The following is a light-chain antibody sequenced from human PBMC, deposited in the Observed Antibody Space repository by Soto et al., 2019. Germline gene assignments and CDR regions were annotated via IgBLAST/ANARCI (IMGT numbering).Light chain of an antibody. CDR1: QSVGSK. Sequence: EIVMTQSPGTLSVSPGERVTLSCRASQSVGSKLVWYQRKPGQAPRLLIYDASTSATGMPGRFSGSGSGTEFTLTISSLQSEDFAVYYCQQYNNWPWTFGQGTPVEVK. V-gene: IGKV3-15*01. CDR2: DAS. J-gene: IGKJ1*01. CDR3: QQYNNWPWT.